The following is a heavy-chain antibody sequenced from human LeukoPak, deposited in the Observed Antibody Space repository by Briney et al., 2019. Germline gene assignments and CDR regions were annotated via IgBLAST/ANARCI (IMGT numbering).Heavy chain of an antibody. CDR2: IKQDGSEK. Sequence: GGSLRLSCAASEFTFSSYWMSWVRQAPGKGLEWVANIKQDGSEKYYVDSVKGRFTISRDNSKNTLYLQMNSLRAEDTAVYYCAREYHLDYFDYWGQGTLVTVSS. V-gene: IGHV3-7*01. CDR1: EFTFSSYW. J-gene: IGHJ4*02. D-gene: IGHD3-16*01. CDR3: AREYHLDYFDY.